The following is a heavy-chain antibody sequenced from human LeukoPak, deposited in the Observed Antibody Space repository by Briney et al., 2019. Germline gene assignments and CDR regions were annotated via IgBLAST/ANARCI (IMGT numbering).Heavy chain of an antibody. CDR1: GGSISSGGYY. V-gene: IGHV4-31*03. Sequence: PSQTLFLTCTVSGGSISSGGYYWSWIRQHPGKGLEWIGYIYYSGSTYYNPSLKSRVTISVDTSKNQFSLKLSSVTAADTAVYYCARDGKSQGQYCSSTSCYAYYYYGMDVWGQGTTVTVSS. CDR3: ARDGKSQGQYCSSTSCYAYYYYGMDV. J-gene: IGHJ6*02. CDR2: IYYSGST. D-gene: IGHD2-2*01.